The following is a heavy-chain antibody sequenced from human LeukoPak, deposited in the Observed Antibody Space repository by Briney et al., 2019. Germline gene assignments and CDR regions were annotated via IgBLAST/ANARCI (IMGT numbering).Heavy chain of an antibody. CDR2: IGTAGDT. D-gene: IGHD3-22*01. CDR1: GFTFSSYD. J-gene: IGHJ4*02. V-gene: IGHV3-13*01. CDR3: ARGDSSGYQRNTKFDY. Sequence: GGSLRLSCAASGFTFSSYDMHWVRQTTGKGLEWVSAIGTAGDTYYPGSVKGRFTISRANDKNSLYLQMNSLRAGDTAVYYCARGDSSGYQRNTKFDYWGQGTLVTVSS.